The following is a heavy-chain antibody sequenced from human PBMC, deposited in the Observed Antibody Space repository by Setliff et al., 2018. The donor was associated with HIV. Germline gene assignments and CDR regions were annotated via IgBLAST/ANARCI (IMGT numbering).Heavy chain of an antibody. D-gene: IGHD3-9*01. CDR1: GYTFTSYH. CDR3: ARDLSISNPYYDILTGPGVY. Sequence: ASVKVSCKASGYTFTSYHMYWVRQAPGQGLEWMGSINPSGGSTSYAQKFQGRVTTTRDTSTSTVYMELSSLRSEDTAVYYCARDLSISNPYYDILTGPGVYWGQGTLVTVSS. V-gene: IGHV1-46*01. CDR2: INPSGGST. J-gene: IGHJ4*02.